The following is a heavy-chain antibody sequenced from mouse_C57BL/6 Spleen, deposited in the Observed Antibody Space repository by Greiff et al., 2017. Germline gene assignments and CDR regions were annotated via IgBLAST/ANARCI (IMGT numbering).Heavy chain of an antibody. CDR1: GYSFTSYY. Sequence: QVQLKQSGPELVKPGASVKISCKASGYSFTSYYIHWVKQRPGQGLEWIGWIYPGSGNTKYKEKFKGKATLTSDTSSSTAYMQLSSLASEYSAVYYCARDYDEGFAYWGQGTLVTVSA. D-gene: IGHD2-4*01. CDR3: ARDYDEGFAY. CDR2: IYPGSGNT. V-gene: IGHV1-66*01. J-gene: IGHJ3*01.